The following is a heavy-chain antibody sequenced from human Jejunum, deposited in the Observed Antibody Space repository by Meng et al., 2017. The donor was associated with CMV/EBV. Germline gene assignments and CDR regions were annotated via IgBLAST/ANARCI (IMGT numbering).Heavy chain of an antibody. CDR2: ISGSGDAT. J-gene: IGHJ5*02. Sequence: QLLESGGGSGQPGGSLIVSGAASGFTFSQFAMSWVRQAPGKGLEWVSVISGSGDATYPADSVKGRFTISRDNSKNTLYLQMNSLRAEDAAIYYCVAQSGYPKGWFDPWGQGTLVTVSS. D-gene: IGHD3-3*01. CDR3: VAQSGYPKGWFDP. V-gene: IGHV3-23*01. CDR1: GFTFSQFA.